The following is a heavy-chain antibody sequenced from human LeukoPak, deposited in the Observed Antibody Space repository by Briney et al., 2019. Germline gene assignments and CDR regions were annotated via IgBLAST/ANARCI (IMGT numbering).Heavy chain of an antibody. CDR1: GYTLTELS. CDR3: ATVSVIQDAFDI. CDR2: FDPEDGET. Sequence: GAAVKVSCKVSGYTLTELSMHWVRQAPGKGLEWMGGFDPEDGETIYAQKFQGRVTMTEDTSTDTAYMELSSLRSEDTAVYYCATVSVIQDAFDIWGQGTMVTVSS. V-gene: IGHV1-24*01. J-gene: IGHJ3*02. D-gene: IGHD5-18*01.